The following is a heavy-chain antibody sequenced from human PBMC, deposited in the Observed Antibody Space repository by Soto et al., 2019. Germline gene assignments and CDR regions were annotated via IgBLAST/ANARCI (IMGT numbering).Heavy chain of an antibody. V-gene: IGHV3-49*03. D-gene: IGHD5-18*01. Sequence: GGSLRLSCTASGFTFGDYAMSWFRQAPGKGLEWVGFIRSKAYGGTTEYAASVKGRFTISRDDSKSIAYLQMNSLKTEDTAVYYCTPTPGIQLWFFDYWGQGTLVTVSS. CDR3: TPTPGIQLWFFDY. CDR1: GFTFGDYA. CDR2: IRSKAYGGTT. J-gene: IGHJ4*02.